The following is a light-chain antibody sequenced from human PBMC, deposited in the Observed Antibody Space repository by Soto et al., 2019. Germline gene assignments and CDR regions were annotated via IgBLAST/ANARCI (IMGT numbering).Light chain of an antibody. CDR3: CSYAGSSTPVV. J-gene: IGLJ2*01. CDR1: SSDVGSYNL. Sequence: QSVLTQRASVSGSPGQSVTISCTGTSSDVGSYNLVSWYQQHPGKAPKLMIYEGSKRPSGVSNRFSGSKSGNTASLTISGLQAEDEADYYCCSYAGSSTPVVFGGGTKLTVL. CDR2: EGS. V-gene: IGLV2-23*01.